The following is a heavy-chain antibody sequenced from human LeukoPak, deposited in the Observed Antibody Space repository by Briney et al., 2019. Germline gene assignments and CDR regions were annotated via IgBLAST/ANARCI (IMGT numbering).Heavy chain of an antibody. Sequence: PGGSLRLSCAASGFTFSSHGFHWVRQAPGKGLEWVAVIWSDGSYKYYADSVKGRFTISRDDSKNTLYLQMNSLRAEDTAVYYCARDFSLQLFDYWGQGTLVTVFS. J-gene: IGHJ4*02. CDR1: GFTFSSHG. CDR2: IWSDGSYK. D-gene: IGHD5-24*01. CDR3: ARDFSLQLFDY. V-gene: IGHV3-33*01.